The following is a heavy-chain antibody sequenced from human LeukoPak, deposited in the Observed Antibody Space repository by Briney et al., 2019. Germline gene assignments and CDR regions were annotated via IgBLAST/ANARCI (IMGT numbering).Heavy chain of an antibody. Sequence: SGGSLRLSCAASGFSFSSYAMDWVRQAPGKGLEWVAVISKDGSNKNSADSVKGRFTISRDNSKNTLYLQMDSLRADDTAVYYCGGESFDIWGQATMVTVSS. J-gene: IGHJ3*02. CDR3: GGESFDI. CDR2: ISKDGSNK. V-gene: IGHV3-30*04. CDR1: GFSFSSYA.